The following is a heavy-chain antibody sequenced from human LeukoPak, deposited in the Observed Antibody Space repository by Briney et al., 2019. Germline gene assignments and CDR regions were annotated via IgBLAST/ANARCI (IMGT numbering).Heavy chain of an antibody. Sequence: SQTLSLTCAVSGGSISSGGYSWSWIRQPPGKGLEWIGYIYHSGSTYYNPSLKSRVTISVDRSKNQFSLKLSSVTAADTAVYYCAWAPYGRHAFDIWGQGTMVTVSS. CDR3: AWAPYGRHAFDI. V-gene: IGHV4-30-2*01. D-gene: IGHD4-17*01. J-gene: IGHJ3*02. CDR1: GGSISSGGYS. CDR2: IYHSGST.